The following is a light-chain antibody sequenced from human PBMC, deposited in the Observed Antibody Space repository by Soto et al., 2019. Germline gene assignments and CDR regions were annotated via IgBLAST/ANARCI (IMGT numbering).Light chain of an antibody. Sequence: EIVLTQSPATLSLSPGERATLSCRARQGVWSYLAWYQQKPGQAPRLLIYDASNRATGIPARFSGSGSGTDFTLTISSLEPEDFAVYYCQQRSNWPRTFGGGTKVEIK. CDR2: DAS. CDR1: QGVWSY. J-gene: IGKJ4*01. CDR3: QQRSNWPRT. V-gene: IGKV3-11*01.